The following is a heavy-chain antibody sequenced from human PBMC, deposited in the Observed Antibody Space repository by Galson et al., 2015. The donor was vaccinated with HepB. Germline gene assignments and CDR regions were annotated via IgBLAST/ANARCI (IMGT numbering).Heavy chain of an antibody. CDR1: GFTFSSYS. V-gene: IGHV3-21*01. J-gene: IGHJ4*02. Sequence: SLRLSCAASGFTFSSYSMNWVRQAPGKGLEWVSSISSSSSYIYYADAVKGRLTISRDNAKNSLYLQMNSLRAEDTAVYYCARDPGIPGDYWGQGTLVTVSS. CDR3: ARDPGIPGDY. CDR2: ISSSSSYI. D-gene: IGHD3-10*01.